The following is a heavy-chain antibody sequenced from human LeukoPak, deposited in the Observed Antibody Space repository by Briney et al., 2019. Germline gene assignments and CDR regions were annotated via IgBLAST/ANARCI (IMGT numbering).Heavy chain of an antibody. CDR3: ARDYSIPERPPLAARPDY. CDR2: ISYDGSNK. CDR1: GFTFRSYA. J-gene: IGHJ4*02. D-gene: IGHD6-6*01. Sequence: PGGSLRLSCAASGFTFRSYAMHWVRQAPGRGLEWVAVISYDGSNKYYADSVKGRFTISRDNSKNTLYLQMNSLRAEDTAVYYCARDYSIPERPPLAARPDYWGQGTLVTVSS. V-gene: IGHV3-30-3*01.